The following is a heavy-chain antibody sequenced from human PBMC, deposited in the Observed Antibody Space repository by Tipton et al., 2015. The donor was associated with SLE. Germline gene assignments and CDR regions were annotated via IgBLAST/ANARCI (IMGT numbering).Heavy chain of an antibody. CDR1: GDSINSDGYL. CDR2: IYNSGSS. V-gene: IGHV4-31*03. Sequence: TLSLTCTVSGDSINSDGYLWTWIRQHPGKGLEWIGHIYNSGSSYYSPSLQSRLTMSVDTSKKQFSLKLSSVTAADTAVYYCASTTGRFDYWGQGTLVTVSS. J-gene: IGHJ4*02. CDR3: ASTTGRFDY. D-gene: IGHD2-8*01.